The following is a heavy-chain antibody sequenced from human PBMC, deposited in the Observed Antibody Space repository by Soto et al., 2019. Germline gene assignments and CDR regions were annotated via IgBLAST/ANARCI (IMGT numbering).Heavy chain of an antibody. CDR2: IKQDGSEK. Sequence: EVQLVESGGGLVQPGGSLRLSCAASGFTFSSYWMSWVRQAPGKGLEWVANIKQDGSEKYYVDSVKGRFTISRDNAKNSLYLQRNILRAEETAVYYCAGDPSIGGADGGEYYYYYGMDVWGQGTTVTVSS. CDR1: GFTFSSYW. J-gene: IGHJ6*02. V-gene: IGHV3-7*01. D-gene: IGHD1-26*01. CDR3: AGDPSIGGADGGEYYYYYGMDV.